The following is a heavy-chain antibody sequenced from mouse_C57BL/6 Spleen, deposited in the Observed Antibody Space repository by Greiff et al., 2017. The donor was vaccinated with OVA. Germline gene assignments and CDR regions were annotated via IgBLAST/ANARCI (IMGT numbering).Heavy chain of an antibody. Sequence: VQLQQSGAELVRPGASVTLSCKASGYTFTDYEMHWVKQTPVHGLEWIGAIDPETGGTAYNQKFKGKAILTADKSSSTAYMELRSLTSEDSAVYYGTFYGSTCRYFDYWGQGTTLTVSS. CDR1: GYTFTDYE. V-gene: IGHV1-15*01. CDR2: IDPETGGT. J-gene: IGHJ2*01. D-gene: IGHD1-1*01. CDR3: TFYGSTCRYFDY.